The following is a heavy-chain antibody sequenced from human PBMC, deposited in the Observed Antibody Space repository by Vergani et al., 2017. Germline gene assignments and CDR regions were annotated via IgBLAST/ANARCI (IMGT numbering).Heavy chain of an antibody. Sequence: QVQLVESGGGVVQPGGSLRLSCAASGFTFSSYGMHWVRQAPGKGLEWVAFIRYDGSNKYYADSVKGRFTISRDNSKNTLYLQMNSLRAEDTAVYYCARDSRPYSGYDXGGDLYYYYYGMDVWGQGTTVTVSS. CDR3: ARDSRPYSGYDXGGDLYYYYYGMDV. J-gene: IGHJ6*02. CDR1: GFTFSSYG. CDR2: IRYDGSNK. D-gene: IGHD5-12*01. V-gene: IGHV3-30*02.